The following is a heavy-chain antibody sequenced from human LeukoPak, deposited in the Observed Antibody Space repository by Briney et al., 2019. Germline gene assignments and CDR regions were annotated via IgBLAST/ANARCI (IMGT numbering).Heavy chain of an antibody. CDR2: ISWNSGSI. V-gene: IGHV3-9*01. J-gene: IGHJ4*02. CDR1: GFTFDDYA. D-gene: IGHD3-10*01. Sequence: GGSLRLSCAASGFTFDDYAMHWVRQAPGKGLEWVSGISWNSGSIGYADSVKGRFTISRDNSRNTLYLQMNSLRVDDTAVYYCARDSSMLRGPLVIYYFDFWGQGTLVTVSS. CDR3: ARDSSMLRGPLVIYYFDF.